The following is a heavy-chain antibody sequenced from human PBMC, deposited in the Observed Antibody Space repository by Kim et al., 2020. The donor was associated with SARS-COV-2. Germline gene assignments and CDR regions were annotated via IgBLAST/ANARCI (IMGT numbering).Heavy chain of an antibody. V-gene: IGHV3-33*08. J-gene: IGHJ2*01. CDR3: ARVYGGKSDWYFDL. Sequence: GGSLRLSCAASGFTFSSYGMHWVRQAPGKGLEWVAVIWYDGGNKYYADSVKGRFTISRDNSKNTLYLQMNSLRAEDTAVYYCARVYGGKSDWYFDLWGRGTLVTVSS. CDR2: IWYDGGNK. D-gene: IGHD2-15*01. CDR1: GFTFSSYG.